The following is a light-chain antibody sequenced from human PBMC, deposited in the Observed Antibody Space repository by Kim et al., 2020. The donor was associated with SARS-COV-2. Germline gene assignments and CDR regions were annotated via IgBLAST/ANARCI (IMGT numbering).Light chain of an antibody. CDR2: DVS. CDR3: SSTSNSLDYV. V-gene: IGLV2-14*03. Sequence: QSALTQPASLSGSPGQSITISCSGTSGDIGNSNTVSWYQQHSDKAPRLIIYDVSYRPSGVSTRFSGSKSGNFASLTISGLQSADEAEYFCSSTSNSLDYVLGTGTKVTVL. CDR1: SGDIGNSNT. J-gene: IGLJ1*01.